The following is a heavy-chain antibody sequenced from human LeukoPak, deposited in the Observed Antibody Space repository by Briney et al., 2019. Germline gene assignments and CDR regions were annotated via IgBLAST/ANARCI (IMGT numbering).Heavy chain of an antibody. CDR1: GFTFSSYA. D-gene: IGHD6-19*01. J-gene: IGHJ4*02. V-gene: IGHV3-23*03. CDR3: AKGYSRGWTPFDY. Sequence: GGSLRLSCAASGFTFSSYAMSWVRQAPGKGLEWISVIYSGGNTYYADSVKGRFTLSRDNSKNTLYLQMNSLRAEDTAIYYCAKGYSRGWTPFDYWGQGTLATVSS. CDR2: IYSGGNT.